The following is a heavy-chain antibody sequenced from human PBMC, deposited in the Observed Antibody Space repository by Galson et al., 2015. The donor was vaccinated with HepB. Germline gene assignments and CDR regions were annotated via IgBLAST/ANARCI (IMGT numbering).Heavy chain of an antibody. CDR2: FDPEGGAT. CDR1: GYILTKLS. V-gene: IGHV1-24*01. J-gene: IGHJ3*02. Sequence: SVKVSCKVSGYILTKLSMHWVRQAPGKGLEWMGGFDPEGGATFYAQKFQGRITLTEDTSTDTAYMELSSLRSEDTAVYYCATDLGEIALGYVYDRYDAFDIWGQGTMVTVSS. D-gene: IGHD5/OR15-5a*01. CDR3: ATDLGEIALGYVYDRYDAFDI.